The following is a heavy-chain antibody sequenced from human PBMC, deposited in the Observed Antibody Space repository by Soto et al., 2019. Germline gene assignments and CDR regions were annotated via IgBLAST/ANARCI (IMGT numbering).Heavy chain of an antibody. CDR3: AKVGSSWNLLGYFQH. D-gene: IGHD6-13*01. J-gene: IGHJ1*01. CDR2: ISYDGSNK. Sequence: GGSLRLSCAASGFTFSSYGMHWVRQAPGKGLEWVAVISYDGSNKYYADSVKGRFTISRDNSKNTLYLQMNSLRAEDTAVYYCAKVGSSWNLLGYFQHWGQGTLVTVSS. CDR1: GFTFSSYG. V-gene: IGHV3-30*18.